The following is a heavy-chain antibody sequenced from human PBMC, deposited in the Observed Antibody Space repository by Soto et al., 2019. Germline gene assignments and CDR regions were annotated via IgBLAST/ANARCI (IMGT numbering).Heavy chain of an antibody. V-gene: IGHV4-59*01. CDR1: GGSISSYY. CDR2: IYYSGST. CDR3: ARVFSGRGGYYDSSGYPDWYFDL. Sequence: QVQLQESGPGLVKPSETLSLTCTVSGGSISSYYWSWIRQPPGKGLEWIRYIYYSGSTNYDPSLKSRVTISVDTSKNQFSLKLSSVTAADTAVYYCARVFSGRGGYYDSSGYPDWYFDLWGRGTLVTVSS. D-gene: IGHD3-22*01. J-gene: IGHJ2*01.